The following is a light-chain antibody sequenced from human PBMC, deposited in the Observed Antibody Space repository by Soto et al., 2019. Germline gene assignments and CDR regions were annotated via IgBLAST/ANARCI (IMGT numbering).Light chain of an antibody. V-gene: IGLV2-8*01. J-gene: IGLJ2*01. CDR2: EVS. CDR1: SSDVGGHNF. CDR3: NSYAGSNTMV. Sequence: QSALTQPPSASGSPGQSVTISCTGSSSDVGGHNFVSWYQQHPGKAPKLIIYEVSKRPAGVPDRFSGSKSDNTASLTVSGLQAEDEADYHCNSYAGSNTMVFGGGTKLTVL.